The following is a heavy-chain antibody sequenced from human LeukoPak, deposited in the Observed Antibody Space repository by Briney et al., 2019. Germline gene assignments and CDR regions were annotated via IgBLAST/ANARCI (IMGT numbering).Heavy chain of an antibody. J-gene: IGHJ4*02. CDR3: ASRRELGYCSSTSCPSGVFDY. D-gene: IGHD2-2*01. CDR2: IYYSGST. Sequence: SETLSLTCTVSGGSISSYYWSWIRQPPGKGLEWIGSIYYSGSTYYNPSLKSRVTISVDTSKNQLSLKLSSVTAADTAVYYCASRRELGYCSSTSCPSGVFDYWGQGTLVTVSS. CDR1: GGSISSYY. V-gene: IGHV4-39*07.